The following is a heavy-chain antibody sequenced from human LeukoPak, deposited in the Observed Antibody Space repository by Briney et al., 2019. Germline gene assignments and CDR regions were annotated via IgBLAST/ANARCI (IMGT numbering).Heavy chain of an antibody. Sequence: GGSLRLSCAASGFTFSSYGMHWVRQAPGKGLEWVAVISYDGSNKYYADSVKGRFTISRDNSKNTLYLQMNSLRAEDTAVYYCANTHSAGDGAFDYWGQGTLVTVSS. CDR1: GFTFSSYG. V-gene: IGHV3-30*18. CDR2: ISYDGSNK. CDR3: ANTHSAGDGAFDY. J-gene: IGHJ4*02. D-gene: IGHD6-25*01.